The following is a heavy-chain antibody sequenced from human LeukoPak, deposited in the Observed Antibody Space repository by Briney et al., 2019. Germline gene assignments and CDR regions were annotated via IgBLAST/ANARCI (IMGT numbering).Heavy chain of an antibody. D-gene: IGHD6-19*01. CDR2: IYYREST. J-gene: IGHJ4*02. CDR3: ARGSVAGKRGLSEFDY. V-gene: IGHV4-59*01. Sequence: SETLSLTCTVSGDSISSYYCSWIRQPPGKGQEWNRYIYYRESTNYNPSIRSRVTISVDTPKNQLSLKMSSVTAADTAVYYCARGSVAGKRGLSEFDYWGQGTLVTVSS. CDR1: GDSISSYY.